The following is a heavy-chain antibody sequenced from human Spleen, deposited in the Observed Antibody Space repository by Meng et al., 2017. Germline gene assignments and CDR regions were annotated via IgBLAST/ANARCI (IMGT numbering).Heavy chain of an antibody. CDR3: ARGRVVVAAAPSDS. CDR1: GFPFSSYS. V-gene: IGHV3-21*01. Sequence: EVQLVESGGGLVKPGGSLRVSCAASGFPFSSYSMNWVRQAPGKGLEWVSSISSTSTYADSVKGRFTISRDNAKNSLYLQMNSLRAEDTAMYYCARGRVVVAAAPSDSWGQGTLVTVSS. CDR2: ISSTST. D-gene: IGHD2-15*01. J-gene: IGHJ4*02.